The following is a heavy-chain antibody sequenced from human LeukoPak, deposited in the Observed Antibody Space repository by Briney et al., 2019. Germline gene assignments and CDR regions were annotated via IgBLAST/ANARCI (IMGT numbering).Heavy chain of an antibody. J-gene: IGHJ3*02. CDR1: GFTFSSYA. CDR2: ISGGGGST. CDR3: AKGGRGYSNGSVLDAFDM. Sequence: GGSLRLSCAASGFTFSSYAMSWVRQAPGKGLEWVSAISGGGGSTYYADSVKGRFTIYRHNSKNTLNLQMNSLRAEDTAVYYCAKGGRGYSNGSVLDAFDMWGQGTMVTVSS. V-gene: IGHV3-23*01. D-gene: IGHD5-18*01.